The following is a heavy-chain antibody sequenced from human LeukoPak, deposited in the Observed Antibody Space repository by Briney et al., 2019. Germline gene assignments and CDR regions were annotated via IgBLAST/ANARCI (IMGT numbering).Heavy chain of an antibody. V-gene: IGHV3-74*01. CDR2: ICSDASNT. D-gene: IGHD4-11*01. CDR3: TGHHQAYSRTY. J-gene: IGHJ4*02. Sequence: PGGSLRLSCAGSGFTFSSYWMHWVRQAPGKGLVGVSRICSDASNTIYADSVKGRFTISRDNAKGTLYLQMSSLRAEDTAVYYCTGHHQAYSRTYWGQGTLVTVSS. CDR1: GFTFSSYW.